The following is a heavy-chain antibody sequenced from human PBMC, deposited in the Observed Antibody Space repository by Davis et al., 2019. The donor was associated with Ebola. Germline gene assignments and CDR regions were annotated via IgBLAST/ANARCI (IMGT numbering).Heavy chain of an antibody. CDR1: GFTFSSYA. D-gene: IGHD3-10*01. V-gene: IGHV3-64*04. CDR2: ISSNGGST. Sequence: PGGSLRLSCSASGFTFSSYAMHWVRQAPGKGLEYVSAISSNGGSTYYADSVKGRFTISRDNSKNTLYLQMNSLRAEDTAVYYCASVRGVYRSAFDIWGQGTMVTVSS. J-gene: IGHJ3*02. CDR3: ASVRGVYRSAFDI.